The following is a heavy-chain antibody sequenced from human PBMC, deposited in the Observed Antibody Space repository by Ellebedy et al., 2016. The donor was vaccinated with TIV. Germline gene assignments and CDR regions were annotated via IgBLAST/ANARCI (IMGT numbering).Heavy chain of an antibody. D-gene: IGHD4-11*01. CDR3: ARGPMTPVTTHYYYGMDV. J-gene: IGHJ6*02. CDR2: ISYDGSNK. V-gene: IGHV3-30-3*01. Sequence: GGSLRLSCAASGFTFSSYAMHWVRQAPGKGLEWVAVISYDGSNKYYADSVKGRFTISRDNSKNTLYLQVNSVRAEDTAVYYCARGPMTPVTTHYYYGMDVWGQGTTVTVSS. CDR1: GFTFSSYA.